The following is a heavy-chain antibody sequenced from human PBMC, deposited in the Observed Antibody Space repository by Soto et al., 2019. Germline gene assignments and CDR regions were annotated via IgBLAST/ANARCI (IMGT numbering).Heavy chain of an antibody. CDR3: AKVQTGDYGVDDAFDI. J-gene: IGHJ3*02. CDR1: GFTFDDYA. V-gene: IGHV3-9*01. Sequence: EVQLVESGGGLVQPGRSLRLSCAASGFTFDDYAMHWVRQAPGKDLEWVSGISWNSGSIGYADSVKGRFTISRDNAKNSLYLQMNSLRAEDTALYYCAKVQTGDYGVDDAFDIWGQGTMVTVSS. CDR2: ISWNSGSI. D-gene: IGHD4-17*01.